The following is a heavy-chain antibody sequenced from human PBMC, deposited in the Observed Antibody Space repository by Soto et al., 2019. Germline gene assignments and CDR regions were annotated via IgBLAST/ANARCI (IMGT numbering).Heavy chain of an antibody. CDR1: GFTFSSYA. Sequence: GGSLRLSCAASGFTFSSYAMSWVRQAPGKGLEWVSYISSSSSTIYYADSVKGRFTISRDNAKNSLYLQMNSLRDEDTAVYYCARDPWEGNYYFDYWGQGTLVTVSS. CDR2: ISSSSSTI. J-gene: IGHJ4*02. CDR3: ARDPWEGNYYFDY. D-gene: IGHD1-26*01. V-gene: IGHV3-48*02.